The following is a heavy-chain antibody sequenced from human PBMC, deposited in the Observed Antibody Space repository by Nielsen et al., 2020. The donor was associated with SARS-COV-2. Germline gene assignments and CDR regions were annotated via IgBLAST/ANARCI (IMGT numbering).Heavy chain of an antibody. CDR2: ISYDGSNK. Sequence: GESLKISCAASGFTFSSYGMHWVRQAPGKGLEWVAVISYDGSNKYYADSVKGRFTISRDNSKNTLYLQMNSLRAEDTAVYYCARAGANYSNYYYSILSFGRLGDYYYYGMDVWGQGTTVTVSS. CDR3: ARAGANYSNYYYSILSFGRLGDYYYYGMDV. V-gene: IGHV3-30*03. J-gene: IGHJ6*02. CDR1: GFTFSSYG. D-gene: IGHD4-11*01.